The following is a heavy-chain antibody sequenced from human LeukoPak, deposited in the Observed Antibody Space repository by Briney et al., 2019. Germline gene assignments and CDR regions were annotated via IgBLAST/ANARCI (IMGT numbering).Heavy chain of an antibody. V-gene: IGHV3-9*01. J-gene: IGHJ3*02. CDR3: AKLGSSSNI. CDR2: ISWNSGSI. CDR1: GFTFDDYA. D-gene: IGHD2-2*01. Sequence: GGSLRLSCAASGFTFDDYAMHWVRQAPGKGLEWVSGISWNSGSIGYADSVKGRFTISRDNAKNSLYLQMNSLRAEDTASYYCAKLGSSSNIWGQGTMVTVSS.